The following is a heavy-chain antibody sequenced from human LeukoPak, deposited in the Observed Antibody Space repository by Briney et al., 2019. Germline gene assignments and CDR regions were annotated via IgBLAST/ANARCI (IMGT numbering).Heavy chain of an antibody. Sequence: SETLSLTCTVSGGSISSYYWSWIRQPPGKGLEWIGYIYYSGSTNYNPSLKSRVTISVDTSKNQFSLKLSSVTAADTGVYYCARHWTTAVDPWGQGTLVTVSS. D-gene: IGHD4-17*01. J-gene: IGHJ5*02. CDR2: IYYSGST. CDR1: GGSISSYY. V-gene: IGHV4-59*08. CDR3: ARHWTTAVDP.